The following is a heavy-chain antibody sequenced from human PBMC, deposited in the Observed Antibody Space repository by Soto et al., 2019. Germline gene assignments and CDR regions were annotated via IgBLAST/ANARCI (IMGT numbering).Heavy chain of an antibody. CDR1: GFTFSDYI. D-gene: IGHD3-10*01. CDR2: VLHDGNNK. CDR3: ARDDEDGSYCDLGY. Sequence: GGSLRLSCAASGFTFSDYIMHWVHQAPGEGLEWVAMVLHDGNNKYYADSVKGRFTISRDNSKNTLYLQMNSLRTEDTAMYYCARDDEDGSYCDLGYWGQGT. J-gene: IGHJ4*02. V-gene: IGHV3-30-3*01.